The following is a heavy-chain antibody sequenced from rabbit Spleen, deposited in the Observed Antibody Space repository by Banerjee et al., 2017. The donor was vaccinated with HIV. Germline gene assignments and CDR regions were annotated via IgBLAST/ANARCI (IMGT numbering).Heavy chain of an antibody. CDR2: IDVTKSGRS. V-gene: IGHV1S45*01. CDR1: GLDFSSNYW. CDR3: ARDLGYDDYSEKGYFNL. J-gene: IGHJ4*01. D-gene: IGHD2-1*01. Sequence: QEQLEESGGDLVKPGASLTLTCKASGLDFSSNYWMCWVRQAPGKGLEWIACIDVTKSGRSYYAGWAKGRFTISKTSSTTVTLQMTSLTAADTANYFCARDLGYDDYSEKGYFNLWGQGTLVTVS.